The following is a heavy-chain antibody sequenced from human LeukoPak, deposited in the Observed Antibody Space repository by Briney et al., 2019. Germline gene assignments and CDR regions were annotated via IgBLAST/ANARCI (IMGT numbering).Heavy chain of an antibody. J-gene: IGHJ5*02. CDR1: GFTFTSSW. D-gene: IGHD3-16*01. Sequence: GGSLRLSCAASGFTFTSSWMHWVRQAPGKGLVWVSRINPDGTSTIYADSVKGRFTISRDNARNTLFLQMNSLRVEDTAVYYCTRTGIGGNWPDPWGHGTLVTVSS. CDR3: TRTGIGGNWPDP. V-gene: IGHV3-74*01. CDR2: INPDGTST.